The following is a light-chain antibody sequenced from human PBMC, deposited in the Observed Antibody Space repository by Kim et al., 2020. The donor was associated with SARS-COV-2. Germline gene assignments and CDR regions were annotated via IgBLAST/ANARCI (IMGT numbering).Light chain of an antibody. Sequence: KSVTISCTRSRGSIASNYVQWYQQRPGSSPTTVIYEANQRPSGVPDRFSGSIDSSSNSASLTISGLKTEDEADYYCQSYDSSNPLVFGGGTKLTVL. CDR2: EAN. V-gene: IGLV6-57*01. J-gene: IGLJ3*02. CDR1: RGSIASNY. CDR3: QSYDSSNPLV.